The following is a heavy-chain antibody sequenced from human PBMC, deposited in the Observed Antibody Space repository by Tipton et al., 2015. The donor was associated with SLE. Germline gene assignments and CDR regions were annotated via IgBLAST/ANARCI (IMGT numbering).Heavy chain of an antibody. V-gene: IGHV3-49*04. CDR1: GFTFGDYG. D-gene: IGHD6-13*01. CDR2: IRSKAYGGTT. CDR3: TRQFASRSRWGDYSYYFVMDF. Sequence: SLRLSCIGSGFTFGDYGMSWVRQAPGKGLEWVGFIRSKAYGGTTELAASVRGRFTISRDDSNSIAYLQMNSLKTEDTAVYYCTRQFASRSRWGDYSYYFVMDFWGQGTTVTVSS. J-gene: IGHJ6*02.